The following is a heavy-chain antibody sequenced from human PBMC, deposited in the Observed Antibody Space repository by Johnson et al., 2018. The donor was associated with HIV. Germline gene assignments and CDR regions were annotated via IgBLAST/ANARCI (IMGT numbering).Heavy chain of an antibody. CDR1: GFTFSSYA. CDR3: AKDLVATIQGPWGATNAFDI. D-gene: IGHD5-12*01. CDR2: TRSDASNK. J-gene: IGHJ3*02. Sequence: QVQLVESGGGVVQPGRSLRLSCAASGFTFSSYAMHWVRQAPGKGLEWVAFTRSDASNKYYADSVKGRFTISRDNSKTTLYLQMNSLRVEDTAVYYCAKDLVATIQGPWGATNAFDIWGQGTMVTVSA. V-gene: IGHV3-30*02.